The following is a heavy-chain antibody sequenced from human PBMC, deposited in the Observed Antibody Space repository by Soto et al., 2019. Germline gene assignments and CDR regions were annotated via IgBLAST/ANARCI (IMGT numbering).Heavy chain of an antibody. CDR2: INHSGST. D-gene: IGHD3-3*01. CDR1: GGSFSGYY. J-gene: IGHJ6*02. Sequence: SETLSLTCAVYGGSFSGYYWSWIRQPPGKGLEWIGEINHSGSTNYNPSLKSRVTISVDTSKNQFSLKLSSVTAADTAVYYCARGDPYYDFWSGYWPLAEGSGYGMDVWGQGTTVTVS. CDR3: ARGDPYYDFWSGYWPLAEGSGYGMDV. V-gene: IGHV4-34*01.